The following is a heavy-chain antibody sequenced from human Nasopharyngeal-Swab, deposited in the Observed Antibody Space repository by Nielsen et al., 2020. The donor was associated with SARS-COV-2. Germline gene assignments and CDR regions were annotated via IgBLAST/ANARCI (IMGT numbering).Heavy chain of an antibody. CDR1: GYTFTSYA. CDR3: ASGPQYCSGGSCYSYYGMDV. CDR2: INAGNGNT. J-gene: IGHJ6*02. D-gene: IGHD2-15*01. Sequence: ASVKVSCKASGYTFTSYAMHWVRQARGQRLEWMGWINAGNGNTKYSQKFQGRVTITRDTSASTAYMELSSLRSEDTAVYYCASGPQYCSGGSCYSYYGMDVWGQGTTVTVSS. V-gene: IGHV1-3*01.